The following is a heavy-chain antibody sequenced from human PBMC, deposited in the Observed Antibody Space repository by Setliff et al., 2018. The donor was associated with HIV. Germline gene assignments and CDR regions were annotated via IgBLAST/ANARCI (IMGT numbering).Heavy chain of an antibody. CDR2: IYYSGIT. Sequence: SETLSLTCTVSNGSISNYYWSWIRQPPGKGLQWIGYIYYSGITYYNPSLKSRLTMSVDTSKNQFSLKLSSVTAADTAVYYCARRGAYSSGWYQVGFDYWGQGTLVTGSS. V-gene: IGHV4-59*04. D-gene: IGHD6-19*01. CDR1: NGSISNYY. CDR3: ARRGAYSSGWYQVGFDY. J-gene: IGHJ4*02.